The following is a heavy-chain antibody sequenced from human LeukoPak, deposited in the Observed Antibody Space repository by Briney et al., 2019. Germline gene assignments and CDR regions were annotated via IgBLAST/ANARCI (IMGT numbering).Heavy chain of an antibody. J-gene: IGHJ3*02. CDR3: AKAADYAFDI. D-gene: IGHD5-12*01. Sequence: GGSLRLSCAASGFTFSNYDMYSVRQAPGKGLEWVAFIRYDESNKYYADSVKGRFTISRDNSKNTLYLQMNSLRAEDTAVYYCAKAADYAFDIWGQGTMVTVSS. V-gene: IGHV3-30*02. CDR1: GFTFSNYD. CDR2: IRYDESNK.